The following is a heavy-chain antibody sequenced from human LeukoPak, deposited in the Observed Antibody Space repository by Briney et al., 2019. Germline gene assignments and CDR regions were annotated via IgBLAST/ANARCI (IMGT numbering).Heavy chain of an antibody. Sequence: ASVKVSCKASGYTFTSYGISWVRQAPGQGLEWMGWISAYNGNTNYVQKLQGRVTMTTDTSTSTAYMELRSLRSDDTAVYYCARPVGSSSWYLSAFDIWGQGTMVTVSS. CDR1: GYTFTSYG. V-gene: IGHV1-18*01. CDR3: ARPVGSSSWYLSAFDI. J-gene: IGHJ3*02. D-gene: IGHD6-13*01. CDR2: ISAYNGNT.